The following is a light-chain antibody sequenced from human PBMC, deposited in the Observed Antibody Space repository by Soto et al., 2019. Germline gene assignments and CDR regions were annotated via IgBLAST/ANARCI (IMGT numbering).Light chain of an antibody. CDR3: SSFSGSSNYV. CDR2: EVS. J-gene: IGLJ1*01. Sequence: QSALTQPPSASGSPGQSVTISCTGTSSDVGDYNFVSWYQQHPGKAPKLMIYEVSERPSGVPDRFSGSKSGNTASLTVSGLQAEDEADYYCSSFSGSSNYVFGTGTKLTVL. CDR1: SSDVGDYNF. V-gene: IGLV2-8*01.